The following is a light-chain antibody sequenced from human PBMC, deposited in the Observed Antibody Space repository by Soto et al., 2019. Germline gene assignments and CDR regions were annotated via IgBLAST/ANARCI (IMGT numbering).Light chain of an antibody. CDR1: QDISND. J-gene: IGKJ5*01. CDR3: QQYDSLPIT. V-gene: IGKV1-33*01. CDR2: GAS. Sequence: DIQLTQSPSSLPASVGDRVTITSQASQDISNDLNWYQQKPGKAPELLINGASNLEMGVPSRFSGVGSGTDFTFTISSLQPEDIATYFCQQYDSLPITFGQGTRLAIK.